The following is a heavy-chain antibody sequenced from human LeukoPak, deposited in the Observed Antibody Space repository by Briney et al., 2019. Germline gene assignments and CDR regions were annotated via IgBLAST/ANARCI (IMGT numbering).Heavy chain of an antibody. J-gene: IGHJ4*02. D-gene: IGHD3-22*01. Sequence: GGSLRLSCAASGFTFSSYAMSWVRQAPGKGLEWVSAISGSGGSTYHADSVKGRFTISRDNSKNTLYLQMNSLRAEDTAVYYCAKGTSSGYYRFFDYWGQGTLVTVSS. V-gene: IGHV3-23*01. CDR3: AKGTSSGYYRFFDY. CDR2: ISGSGGST. CDR1: GFTFSSYA.